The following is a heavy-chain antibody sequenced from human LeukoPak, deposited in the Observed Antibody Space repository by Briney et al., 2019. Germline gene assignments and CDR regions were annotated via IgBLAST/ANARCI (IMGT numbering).Heavy chain of an antibody. Sequence: SETLSLTCTVSGGSISSYYWSWIRQPPGKGLEWIGNIFYSYSPSLKSRVTISVDPSKNQFSLSLNSVTAADTAVYYCARGHYETGGPWASCFFDSWGQGTLVTVSS. CDR3: ARGHYETGGPWASCFFDS. CDR2: IFY. CDR1: GGSISSYY. V-gene: IGHV4-59*01. J-gene: IGHJ4*02. D-gene: IGHD2-8*02.